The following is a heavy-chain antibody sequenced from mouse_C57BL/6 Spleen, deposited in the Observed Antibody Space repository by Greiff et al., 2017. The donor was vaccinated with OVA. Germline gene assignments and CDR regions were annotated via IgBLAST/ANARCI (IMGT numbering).Heavy chain of an antibody. D-gene: IGHD5-5*01. CDR1: GFTFSDYG. CDR2: ISNLAYSI. CDR3: ARTTYYYAMDY. J-gene: IGHJ4*01. Sequence: EVKLMESGGGLVQPGGSLKLSCAASGFTFSDYGMAWVRQAPRKGPEGVAFISNLAYSIYYAATVTGRFTISREKAKYTLYLEMSNLRSEDTAMYYCARTTYYYAMDYWGQGTSVTVSS. V-gene: IGHV5-15*01.